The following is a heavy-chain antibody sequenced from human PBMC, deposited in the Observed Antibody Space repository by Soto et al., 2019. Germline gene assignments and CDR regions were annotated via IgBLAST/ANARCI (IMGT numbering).Heavy chain of an antibody. Sequence: ASVKVSCKASGYTFTSYYMHWVRQAPGQGLEWMGIINPSGGSTSYAQKLQGRVTMTRDTSTSTVYMELSSLRSEDTAVYYCAFFPRDCTNGVCYTDNDYWGQGTLVTVPS. CDR1: GYTFTSYY. D-gene: IGHD2-8*01. J-gene: IGHJ4*02. V-gene: IGHV1-46*01. CDR2: INPSGGST. CDR3: AFFPRDCTNGVCYTDNDY.